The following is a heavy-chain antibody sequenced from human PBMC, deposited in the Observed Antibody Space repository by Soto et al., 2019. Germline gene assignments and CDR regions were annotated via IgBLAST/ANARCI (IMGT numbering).Heavy chain of an antibody. D-gene: IGHD2-2*01. CDR2: ISSSRSNK. V-gene: IGHV3-48*01. J-gene: IGHJ5*01. CDR1: GFSFSSYD. CDR3: SRDCPGSSTTCYGNEWFDS. Sequence: GGSLRLSCAASGFSFSSYDMHWVRQAPGKGLEWVAVISSSRSNKYYADSVKGRFTISRDNAKNSLYLQMNSLRAEDTAVYYCSRDCPGSSTTCYGNEWFDSWGQGTLVTVSS.